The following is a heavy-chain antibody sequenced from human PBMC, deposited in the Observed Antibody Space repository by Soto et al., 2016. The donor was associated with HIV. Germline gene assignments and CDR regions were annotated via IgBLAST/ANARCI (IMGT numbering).Heavy chain of an antibody. CDR3: AREALGQQLDY. V-gene: IGHV3-30*04. Sequence: VQLVESGGGVVQPGRSLRLSCAASGFTFSSYAMHWVRQAPGKGLEWVAVISYDGSNKYYADSVKGRFTISRDNSKNTLYLQMNSLRAEDTAVYYCAREALGQQLDYWGQGTLVTVSS. CDR1: GFTFSSYA. CDR2: ISYDGSNK. D-gene: IGHD6-13*01. J-gene: IGHJ4*02.